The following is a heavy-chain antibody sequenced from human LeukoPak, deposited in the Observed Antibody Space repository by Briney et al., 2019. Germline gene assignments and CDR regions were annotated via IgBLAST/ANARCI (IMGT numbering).Heavy chain of an antibody. CDR2: IYYSGTT. J-gene: IGHJ5*02. CDR1: GGSISSSGYY. D-gene: IGHD6-19*01. V-gene: IGHV4-39*07. CDR3: ARRGSGWHA. Sequence: PSETLSLTCTVSGGSISSSGYYWGWIRQPPGKGLEWIGSIYYSGTTYYNPSLKSRVTISVDTSKNQFSLKLTSVTAADTAVYYCARRGSGWHAWGQGNLVTVSS.